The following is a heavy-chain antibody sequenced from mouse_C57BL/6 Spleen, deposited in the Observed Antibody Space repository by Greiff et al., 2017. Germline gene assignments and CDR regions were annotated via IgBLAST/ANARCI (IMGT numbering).Heavy chain of an antibody. CDR1: GFTFSSYG. CDR3: ARQGGYSSGAMDY. D-gene: IGHD3-2*02. V-gene: IGHV5-6*01. Sequence: EVMLVESGGDLVKPGGSLKLSCAASGFTFSSYGMSWVRQTPDKRLEWVATISSGGSYTYYPDSVKGRFTISRDNAKNTLYLQMSSLKSEDTAMYYCARQGGYSSGAMDYWGQGTSVTVSS. J-gene: IGHJ4*01. CDR2: ISSGGSYT.